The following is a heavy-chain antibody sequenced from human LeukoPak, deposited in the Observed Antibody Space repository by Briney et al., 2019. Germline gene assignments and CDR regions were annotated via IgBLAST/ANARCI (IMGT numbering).Heavy chain of an antibody. CDR2: IWSDGSKK. CDR1: GFIFSSYG. J-gene: IGHJ5*02. CDR3: AREEFDP. V-gene: IGHV3-33*07. Sequence: GRSLRLSCAASGFIFSSYGMYWVRQAPGKGLEWVAFIWSDGSKKYFADSVKGRFTVSRDNYKNTLYLQMNSLRAEDTAVYYCAREEFDPWGQGTLVTVSS.